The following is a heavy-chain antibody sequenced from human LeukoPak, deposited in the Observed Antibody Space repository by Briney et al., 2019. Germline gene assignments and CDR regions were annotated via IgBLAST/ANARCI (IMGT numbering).Heavy chain of an antibody. J-gene: IGHJ6*03. V-gene: IGHV1-18*01. CDR2: ISAYNGVT. Sequence: GASVKVSCKASGYTFSSYGISWVRQAPGQGLEWMGWISAYNGVTHYAQKFQGRVTMTTDTSTSTAYMELRSLRSDDTAMFYCARRGGKNYGDYLLYYYMDVWGKGTTVTVSS. D-gene: IGHD4-17*01. CDR3: ARRGGKNYGDYLLYYYMDV. CDR1: GYTFSSYG.